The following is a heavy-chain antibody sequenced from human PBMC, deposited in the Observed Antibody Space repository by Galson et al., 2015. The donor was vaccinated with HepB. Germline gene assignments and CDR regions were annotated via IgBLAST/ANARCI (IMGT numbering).Heavy chain of an antibody. Sequence: CAISGDSVSSNSAAWNWIRQSPSRGLEWLGRTYYRSKWYNDYAVSVKSRITINPDTSKNQFSLQLNSVTPEDTAVYYCARVSGYSSPTNDYYYYYYGMDVWGQGTTVTVSS. CDR2: TYYRSKWYN. D-gene: IGHD6-13*01. J-gene: IGHJ6*02. CDR3: ARVSGYSSPTNDYYYYYYGMDV. V-gene: IGHV6-1*01. CDR1: GDSVSSNSAA.